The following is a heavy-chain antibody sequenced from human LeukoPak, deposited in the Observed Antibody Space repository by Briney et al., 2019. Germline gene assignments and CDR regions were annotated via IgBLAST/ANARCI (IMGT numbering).Heavy chain of an antibody. V-gene: IGHV1-69*04. CDR1: GGTFSSYA. CDR2: IIPILGIA. CDR3: ARDRIAAAGQNFDY. Sequence: ASVKVSCKASGGTFSSYAISWVRQAPGQGLEWMGRIIPILGIANYAQKFQGRVTITADKSTSTAYMELSSLRPEDTAVYYCARDRIAAAGQNFDYWGQGTLVTVSS. J-gene: IGHJ4*02. D-gene: IGHD6-13*01.